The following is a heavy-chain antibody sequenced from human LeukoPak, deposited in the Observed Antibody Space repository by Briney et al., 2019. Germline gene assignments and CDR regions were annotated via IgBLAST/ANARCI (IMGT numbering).Heavy chain of an antibody. CDR3: ARASGGYGGDAFDI. CDR1: GFTVSNNY. CDR2: TYSDGST. J-gene: IGHJ3*02. Sequence: RSGGSLRLSCTASGFTVSNNYMSWVRQAPGKGLECVLITYSDGSTDYADSVKGRFTISRDNSKNTLYLQMNSLRVEDTAVYYCARASGGYGGDAFDIWGQGTMVTVSS. D-gene: IGHD4-23*01. V-gene: IGHV3-53*01.